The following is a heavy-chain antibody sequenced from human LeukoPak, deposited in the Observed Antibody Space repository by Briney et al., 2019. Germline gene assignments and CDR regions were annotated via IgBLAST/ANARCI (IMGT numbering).Heavy chain of an antibody. CDR3: AKDREKYYDFWSGYSGRGAFDI. CDR2: ISGSGGST. CDR1: GFTFSSYA. J-gene: IGHJ3*02. D-gene: IGHD3-3*01. Sequence: PGGSLRLSRAASGFTFSSYAMSWVRQAPGKGLEWVSAISGSGGSTYYADSVKGRFTISRDNSKNTLYLQMNSLRAEDTAVYYCAKDREKYYDFWSGYSGRGAFDIWGQGTMVTVSS. V-gene: IGHV3-23*01.